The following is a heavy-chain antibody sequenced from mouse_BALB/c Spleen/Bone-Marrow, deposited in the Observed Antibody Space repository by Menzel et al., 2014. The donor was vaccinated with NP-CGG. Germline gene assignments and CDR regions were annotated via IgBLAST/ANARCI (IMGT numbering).Heavy chain of an antibody. CDR2: IYPGSGNT. J-gene: IGHJ2*01. Sequence: VQLQQSGTELVRPGTSVKISCKASGYAFTNYWLGWVKQRPGHGLEWIGDIYPGSGNTYYNEKFKGKVTLTADKSSSTAYMQLSGLTSEDSAVCFCTRRRSLDYWGQGTTLPVSS. CDR1: GYAFTNYW. CDR3: TRRRSLDY. V-gene: IGHV1-63*01.